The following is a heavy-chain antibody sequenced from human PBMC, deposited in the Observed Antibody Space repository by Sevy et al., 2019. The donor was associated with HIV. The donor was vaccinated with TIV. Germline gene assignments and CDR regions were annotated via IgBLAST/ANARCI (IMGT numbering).Heavy chain of an antibody. CDR2: ISSSSSYI. J-gene: IGHJ4*02. CDR3: ARDTNGAGGGY. CDR1: GFTFSSYS. D-gene: IGHD3-10*01. Sequence: GGSLRLSCAASGFTFSSYSMNWVRQAPGKGLEWVSSISSSSSYIYYADSVKGRFTISRDNAKNSLYLQMNSLRAEDTAVYYCARDTNGAGGGYWGQGTLVTVSS. V-gene: IGHV3-21*01.